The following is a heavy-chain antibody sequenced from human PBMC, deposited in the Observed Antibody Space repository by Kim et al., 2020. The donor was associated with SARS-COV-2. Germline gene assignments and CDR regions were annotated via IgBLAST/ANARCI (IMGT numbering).Heavy chain of an antibody. V-gene: IGHV3-23*01. CDR2: IGGGGART. Sequence: GGSLRLSCAASGFTFSSYAMSWVRQAPGKGLEWVSYIGGGGARTHYAGSVKGRFTISRDNSKNILYLQLNSLRAEDTAVYYCAKCHTGWGYDAFYIWG. CDR3: AKCHTGWGYDAFYI. J-gene: IGHJ3*02. CDR1: GFTFSSYA. D-gene: IGHD3-10*01.